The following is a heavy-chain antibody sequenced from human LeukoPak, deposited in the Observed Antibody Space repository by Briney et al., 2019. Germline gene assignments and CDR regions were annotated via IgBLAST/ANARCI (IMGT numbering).Heavy chain of an antibody. J-gene: IGHJ4*02. CDR2: ISYDGSNK. Sequence: GRSLRLSCAASGFTFSSYGMHWVRQAPGKGLEWVALISYDGSNKYYADSVKGRFTLSRDNSKSTLYLQMNSLRAEDTAVYYCAKVQWELLNYFDYWGQGTLVTVSS. D-gene: IGHD1-26*01. V-gene: IGHV3-30*18. CDR3: AKVQWELLNYFDY. CDR1: GFTFSSYG.